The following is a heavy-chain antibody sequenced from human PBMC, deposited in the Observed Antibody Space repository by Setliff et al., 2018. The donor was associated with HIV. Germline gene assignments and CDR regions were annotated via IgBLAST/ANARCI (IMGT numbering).Heavy chain of an antibody. J-gene: IGHJ3*02. CDR3: ARSHYDSRGYYYRGDAFDI. CDR2: ISSSSGTI. CDR1: GLPFSYAW. D-gene: IGHD3-22*01. V-gene: IGHV3-48*04. Sequence: PGGSLRLSCVASGLPFSYAWLSWVRQAPGKGLEWLSYISSSSGTILYVDSVQGRFTISRDNAKNSLYLQMNSLRAEDTAVYYCARSHYDSRGYYYRGDAFDIWGLGTMVTVSS.